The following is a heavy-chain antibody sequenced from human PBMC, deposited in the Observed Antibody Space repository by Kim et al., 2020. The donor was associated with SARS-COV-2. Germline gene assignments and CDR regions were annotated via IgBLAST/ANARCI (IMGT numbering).Heavy chain of an antibody. Sequence: KGRFTISRDNSKTTLYLQMNSLRAEDTAVYYCARDGDIISGGYYYYGMDVWGQGTTVTVSS. V-gene: IGHV3-30*07. J-gene: IGHJ6*02. D-gene: IGHD2-15*01. CDR3: ARDGDIISGGYYYYGMDV.